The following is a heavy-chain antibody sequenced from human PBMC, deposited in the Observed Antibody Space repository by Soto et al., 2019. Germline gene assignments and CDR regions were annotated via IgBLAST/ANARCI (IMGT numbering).Heavy chain of an antibody. CDR2: IYPGDSDT. J-gene: IGHJ3*02. CDR3: ARPYASYVPVAFDI. V-gene: IGHV5-51*01. CDR1: GYSFTSYW. D-gene: IGHD3-16*01. Sequence: GESLKISCKGSGYSFTSYWIGWVRQMPGKGLEWMGIIYPGDSDTRYSPSFQGQVTISADKSISTAYLQWGSLKASDTATYYCARPYASYVPVAFDIWGQGTMVTVSS.